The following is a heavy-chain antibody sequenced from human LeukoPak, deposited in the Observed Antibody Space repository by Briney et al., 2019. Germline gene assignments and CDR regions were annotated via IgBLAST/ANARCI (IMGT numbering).Heavy chain of an antibody. V-gene: IGHV3-30*18. CDR3: AKFYGSGNYYFDY. CDR1: GFTFSSYG. J-gene: IGHJ4*02. Sequence: QPGGSLRLSCAASGFTFSSYGMHWVRQAPGKGLEWVAVKSYDGSNKYYADSVKGRFTISRDNSKNTLYLQMNSLRAEDTAVYYCAKFYGSGNYYFDYWGQGTLVTVSS. D-gene: IGHD3-10*01. CDR2: KSYDGSNK.